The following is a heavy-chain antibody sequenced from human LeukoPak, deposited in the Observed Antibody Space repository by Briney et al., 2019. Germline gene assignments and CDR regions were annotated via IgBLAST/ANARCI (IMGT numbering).Heavy chain of an antibody. D-gene: IGHD3-22*01. CDR3: ARASGYDSSGYGAFDI. V-gene: IGHV4-59*12. J-gene: IGHJ3*02. Sequence: PSETLSLTCTVSGGSNYWSWIRQPPGKGLEWIAYIHYTGSPNYNPSLKSRVTISIDTSKNQFSLKLSSVTAADTAVYYCARASGYDSSGYGAFDIWGQGTMVTVSS. CDR1: GGSNY. CDR2: IHYTGSP.